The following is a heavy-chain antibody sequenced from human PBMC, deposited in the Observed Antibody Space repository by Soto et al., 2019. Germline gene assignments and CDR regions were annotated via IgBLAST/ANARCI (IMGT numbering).Heavy chain of an antibody. Sequence: NPSETLSLTCAVYGGSFSGYYWSWIRQPPGKGLEWIGEINHSGSTNYNPSLKSRVTISVDTSKNQFSLKLSSVTAADTAVYYCARGRMITFGGVIAHWGQGTLVTVSS. CDR3: ARGRMITFGGVIAH. D-gene: IGHD3-16*02. V-gene: IGHV4-34*01. J-gene: IGHJ4*02. CDR1: GGSFSGYY. CDR2: INHSGST.